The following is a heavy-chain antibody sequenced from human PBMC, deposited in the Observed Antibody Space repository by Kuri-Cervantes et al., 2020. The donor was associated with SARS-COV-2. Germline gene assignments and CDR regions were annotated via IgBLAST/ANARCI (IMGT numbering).Heavy chain of an antibody. V-gene: IGHV3-30*01. J-gene: IGHJ4*02. CDR3: AKDDVAAHSGLDADYFDY. CDR1: GFTFSSYA. D-gene: IGHD6-13*01. Sequence: GESLKISCAASGFTFSSYAMHWVRQAPGKGLEWVAVISYDGSNKYYADSVKGRFTISRDNAKNTLYLQMNSLRAEDTAVYYCAKDDVAAHSGLDADYFDYWGQGTLVTVSS. CDR2: ISYDGSNK.